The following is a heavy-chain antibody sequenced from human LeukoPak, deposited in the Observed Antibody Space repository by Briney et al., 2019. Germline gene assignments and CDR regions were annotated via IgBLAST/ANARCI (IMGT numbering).Heavy chain of an antibody. Sequence: PGGSLRLSCAASGFTFSSYGMHWVRQAPGKGLEWVAVISYDGSNKYYADSVKGRFTISRDNSKSTLYLQMNSLRAEDTAVYYCAKDFEFYYDSSGYSPLDYWGQGTLVTVSS. CDR1: GFTFSSYG. CDR3: AKDFEFYYDSSGYSPLDY. D-gene: IGHD3-22*01. V-gene: IGHV3-30*18. CDR2: ISYDGSNK. J-gene: IGHJ4*02.